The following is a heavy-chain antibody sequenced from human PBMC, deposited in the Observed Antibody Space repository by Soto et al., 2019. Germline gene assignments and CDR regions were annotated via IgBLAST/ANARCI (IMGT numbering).Heavy chain of an antibody. Sequence: SQTLSLTCVISGDSVSSNTAAWSWIRQSPSRGLEWLGRTYKRSKWYSDFAISVKSRITINADTSKNQFSLHLDSVTPEDTAVYYCARDNRIEVGHDFWGQGTQVTVSS. CDR1: GDSVSSNTAA. D-gene: IGHD6-19*01. V-gene: IGHV6-1*01. CDR2: TYKRSKWYS. J-gene: IGHJ4*02. CDR3: ARDNRIEVGHDF.